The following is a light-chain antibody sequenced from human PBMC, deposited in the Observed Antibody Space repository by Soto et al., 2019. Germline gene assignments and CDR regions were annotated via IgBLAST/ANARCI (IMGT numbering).Light chain of an antibody. CDR3: QQYDSSPSMYT. J-gene: IGKJ2*01. CDR2: GAS. Sequence: EIVLTQSPGTLSLSPGDRATLSCRASQSVSSSYLAWYQQKPGQAPRLLIYGASSRATGIPDRFSGSGSGTDFTLTISRLEPEDFAVYYCQQYDSSPSMYTFGQGTKLEIK. CDR1: QSVSSSY. V-gene: IGKV3-20*01.